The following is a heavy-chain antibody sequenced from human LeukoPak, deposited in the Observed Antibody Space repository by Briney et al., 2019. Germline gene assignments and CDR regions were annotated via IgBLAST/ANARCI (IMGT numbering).Heavy chain of an antibody. CDR2: ISGSGSST. CDR3: ARDGGYRADID. J-gene: IGHJ4*02. Sequence: GGSLRLSCAASGFTFSSYALTWVRQAPGKGLEWVSAISGSGSSTYYADSVKGRFTFSRDNSKNMLYLQMNSLRAADTAIYYCARDGGYRADIDWGQGTLVTVSS. CDR1: GFTFSSYA. D-gene: IGHD5-12*01. V-gene: IGHV3-23*01.